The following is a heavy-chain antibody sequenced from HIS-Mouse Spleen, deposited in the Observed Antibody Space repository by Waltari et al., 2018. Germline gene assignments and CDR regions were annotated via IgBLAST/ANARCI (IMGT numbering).Heavy chain of an antibody. D-gene: IGHD6-13*01. V-gene: IGHV4-39*07. CDR1: GGSISSSRYF. Sequence: QLQLQESGPGLVKPSETLSLTCTVSGGSISSSRYFRGCTRQPPGKGLEWSGSIYYSGSTYYNPSLKSRVTISVDTSNNQFSLKLSSVTAADTAVYYCAREIPYSSSWYDWYFDLWGRGTLVTVSS. CDR2: IYYSGST. J-gene: IGHJ2*01. CDR3: AREIPYSSSWYDWYFDL.